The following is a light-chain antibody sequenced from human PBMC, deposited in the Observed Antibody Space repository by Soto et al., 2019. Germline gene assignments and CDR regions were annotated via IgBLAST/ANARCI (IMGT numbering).Light chain of an antibody. Sequence: QSALTQPASVSGSLGQSITISCTGTSSDVAAYNYVSWYQQHPGKAPKLMIYDVNNRPSGVSSRFSGSKSGNTASLTISGLQAEDEADYYCSSYTGSTTDVFGTGTQLTVL. CDR3: SSYTGSTTDV. V-gene: IGLV2-14*03. CDR1: SSDVAAYNY. CDR2: DVN. J-gene: IGLJ1*01.